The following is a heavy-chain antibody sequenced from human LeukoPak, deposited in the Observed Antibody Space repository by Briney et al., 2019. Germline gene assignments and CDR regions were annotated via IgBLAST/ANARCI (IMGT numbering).Heavy chain of an antibody. D-gene: IGHD3-9*01. J-gene: IGHJ5*02. CDR1: GFTFSYYS. V-gene: IGHV3-30*03. CDR3: ASGRYDIVTGYYLNWFDP. CDR2: ISYDGSNK. Sequence: GGSLRLSCAASGFTFSYYSMNWVRQAPGKGLEWVAVISYDGSNKYNADSVKGRFTISRDNSKNTLYLQMNSLRAEDTAVYYCASGRYDIVTGYYLNWFDPWGQGTLVSVSS.